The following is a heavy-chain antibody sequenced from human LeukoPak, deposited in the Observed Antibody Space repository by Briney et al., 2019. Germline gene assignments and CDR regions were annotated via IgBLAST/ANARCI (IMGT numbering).Heavy chain of an antibody. CDR2: IRYDGSNK. CDR3: AKDRLRGYSYGHFDY. CDR1: GFSFSRYD. Sequence: GRSLRLSCVASGFSFSRYDMHWVRQAPGKGLEWVAFIRYDGSNKYYADSVKGRFTISRDNSKNTLYLQMNSLRAEDTAVYYCAKDRLRGYSYGHFDYWGQGTLVTVSS. J-gene: IGHJ4*02. V-gene: IGHV3-30*02. D-gene: IGHD5-18*01.